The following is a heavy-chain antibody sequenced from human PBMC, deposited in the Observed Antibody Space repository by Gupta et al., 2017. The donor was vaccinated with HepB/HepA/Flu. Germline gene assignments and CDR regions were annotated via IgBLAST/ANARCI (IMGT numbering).Heavy chain of an antibody. CDR3: ARDFAHHYDILTGYYRGLDY. V-gene: IGHV1-18*01. Sequence: QVQLGQYEAEVTKPRSSVRVSRLLYGYSFNRAGLLWVLPAPVQGLEWMGWISAYNGNTNYAQKLQGRVTMTTDTSTSTAYMELRSLRSDDTAVYYCARDFAHHYDILTGYYRGLDYWGQGTLVTVSS. D-gene: IGHD3-9*01. CDR2: ISAYNGNT. CDR1: GYSFNRAG. J-gene: IGHJ4*02.